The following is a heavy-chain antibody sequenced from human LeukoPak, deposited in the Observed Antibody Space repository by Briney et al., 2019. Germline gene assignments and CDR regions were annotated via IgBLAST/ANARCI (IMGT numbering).Heavy chain of an antibody. CDR3: ARVGYSGFKFDY. D-gene: IGHD5-12*01. J-gene: IGHJ4*02. CDR1: GFTFSSYA. Sequence: GGSLRLSCAASGFTFSSYAMHWVRQAPGKGLEWVALISFDGSNKYYADSVKGRFTISRDNSKNTLYLQMNSLRAEDTAVYYCARVGYSGFKFDYWGQGTLVTVSS. V-gene: IGHV3-30-3*01. CDR2: ISFDGSNK.